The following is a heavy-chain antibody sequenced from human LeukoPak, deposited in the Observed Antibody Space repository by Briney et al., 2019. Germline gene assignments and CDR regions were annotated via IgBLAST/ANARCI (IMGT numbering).Heavy chain of an antibody. CDR2: INWNGGST. Sequence: GGSLRLSCAASGFTFDDYGMSWVRQAPGKGLEWVFGINWNGGSTGYADSVKGRFTISRDNAKNSLYLQMNSLRAEDTALYYCARDVRRRQYCGGDCYWDYWGQGTLVTVSS. D-gene: IGHD2-21*02. V-gene: IGHV3-20*04. CDR3: ARDVRRRQYCGGDCYWDY. CDR1: GFTFDDYG. J-gene: IGHJ4*02.